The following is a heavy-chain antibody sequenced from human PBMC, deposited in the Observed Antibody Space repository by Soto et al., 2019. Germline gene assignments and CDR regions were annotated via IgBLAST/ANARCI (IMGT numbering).Heavy chain of an antibody. CDR3: AREPWGYSGSSKHFDF. J-gene: IGHJ4*01. Sequence: QVQLVESGGDVVQPGRSLRLACAASGFTFSGFAMHWVRLAPGKGLEWVAVISYAGTYMNYTDSVRGRFSISRDNSKNTLYLQMNSLRPDDTAVYHCAREPWGYSGSSKHFDFWGHGALVTVSS. V-gene: IGHV3-30*04. CDR1: GFTFSGFA. CDR2: ISYAGTYM. D-gene: IGHD6-6*01.